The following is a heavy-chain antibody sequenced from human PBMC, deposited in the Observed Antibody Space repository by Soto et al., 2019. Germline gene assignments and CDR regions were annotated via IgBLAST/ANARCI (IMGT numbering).Heavy chain of an antibody. Sequence: EVQLLESGGGLVQPGGSLRLSCAASGFAVSTYVMSWVRKTPGKGLEWVSTITGGGGSTYYADAVKGRFTISRDNFRNTLYLQMSSLRGEDSAVYSCASQRPCGGGSCFSLRSFDRWGQGTVVTVSS. V-gene: IGHV3-23*01. J-gene: IGHJ4*02. CDR1: GFAVSTYV. CDR3: ASQRPCGGGSCFSLRSFDR. CDR2: ITGGGGST. D-gene: IGHD2-15*01.